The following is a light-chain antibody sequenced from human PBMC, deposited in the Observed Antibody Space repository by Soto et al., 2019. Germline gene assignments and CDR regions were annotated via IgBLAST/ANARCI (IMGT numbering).Light chain of an antibody. CDR1: RTVSLW. Sequence: DIHMTQSPSTLSGSVGDRVTLPXRASRTVSLWLAWYQQEPGXAPNXXXDKXSTLKRGVPSRLSGSGSGTEFTLTISSLHPYDFATYYFQHYKSDSEAFGQGTKVDIK. CDR3: QHYKSDSEA. CDR2: KXS. J-gene: IGKJ1*01. V-gene: IGKV1-5*03.